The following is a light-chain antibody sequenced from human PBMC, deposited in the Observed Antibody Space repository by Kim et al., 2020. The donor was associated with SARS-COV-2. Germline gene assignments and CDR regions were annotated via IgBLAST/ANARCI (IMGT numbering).Light chain of an antibody. J-gene: IGKJ2*01. CDR3: QQYDGSLYT. CDR2: AAS. CDR1: QSVSSTY. V-gene: IGKV3-20*01. Sequence: EIVLTQSPGTLSLSPGERATLSCRASQSVSSTYLAWYQQKPGQAPRLLIYAASCRATGIPDRFSGSGSGTDFTLTISRLEPEDFAVYYCQQYDGSLYTFGQGTKLEIK.